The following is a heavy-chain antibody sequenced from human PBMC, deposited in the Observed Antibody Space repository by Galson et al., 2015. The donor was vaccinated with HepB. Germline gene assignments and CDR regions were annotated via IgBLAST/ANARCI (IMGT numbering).Heavy chain of an antibody. J-gene: IGHJ6*02. Sequence: QSGAEVKKPGESLKISCKASGSSFTNYWIGWVRQMPGQGLEWMGNIYPGDSDTRYSPSFEGQVTISADKSISTAYLQWSSLKASDSAMYYCAKSPSAALHGYYYSAMDVWGQGTTVTVSS. CDR1: GSSFTNYW. CDR2: IYPGDSDT. V-gene: IGHV5-51*01. D-gene: IGHD6-13*01. CDR3: AKSPSAALHGYYYSAMDV.